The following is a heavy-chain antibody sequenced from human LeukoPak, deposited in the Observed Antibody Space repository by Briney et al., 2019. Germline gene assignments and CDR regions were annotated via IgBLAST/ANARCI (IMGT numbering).Heavy chain of an antibody. CDR3: ARNPPISGSYFVEVWYFDY. D-gene: IGHD3-10*01. CDR1: GYSISSAYY. J-gene: IGHJ4*02. Sequence: SETLSLTCTVSGYSISSAYYWGWIRQPPGKGLECIGSIYHSGSTYYNPSLKSRVTISVDTSKNQFSLKLSSVTAADTAVYYCARNPPISGSYFVEVWYFDYWGQGTLVTVSS. CDR2: IYHSGST. V-gene: IGHV4-38-2*02.